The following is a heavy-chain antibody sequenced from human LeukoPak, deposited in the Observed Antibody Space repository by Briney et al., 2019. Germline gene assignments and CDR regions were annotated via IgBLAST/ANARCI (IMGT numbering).Heavy chain of an antibody. CDR3: ASTLRGIDAFDI. Sequence: SQTLSLTCAVSGGSISSGGYSWSWIRQPPGKGLEWIGYIYHSGSTYYNPSLKSRDTISVDRSKNQFSLKLSSVTAADTAVYYCASTLRGIDAFDIWGQGTMVTVSS. D-gene: IGHD3-10*01. V-gene: IGHV4-30-2*01. CDR2: IYHSGST. J-gene: IGHJ3*02. CDR1: GGSISSGGYS.